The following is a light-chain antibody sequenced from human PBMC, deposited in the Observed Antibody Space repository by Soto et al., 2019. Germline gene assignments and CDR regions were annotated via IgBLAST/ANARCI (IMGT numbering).Light chain of an antibody. CDR3: CSYAGSSTWV. J-gene: IGLJ3*02. CDR2: GNN. Sequence: QSVLTQPPSVSGAPGQTITISCTGSSSNIGAGYDVHWYQQLPGRAPKLLIYGNNNRPSGVPDRFSGSKSGTSVSLAITGLRGEDEADYHCCSYAGSSTWVFGGGTKVTVL. V-gene: IGLV1-40*01. CDR1: SSNIGAGYD.